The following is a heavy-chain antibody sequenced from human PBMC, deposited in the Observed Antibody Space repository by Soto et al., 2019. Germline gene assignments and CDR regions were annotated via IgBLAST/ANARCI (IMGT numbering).Heavy chain of an antibody. CDR3: AKLRGPSDAFDI. J-gene: IGHJ3*02. V-gene: IGHV3-43D*03. Sequence: GGSLRLSCAASGFTFDDYAMHWVRQAPGKGLEWVSLISWDGGSTYYADSVKGRFTISRDNSKNSLYLQMNSLRAEDTALYYCAKLRGPSDAFDIWGQGTMVTVSS. CDR2: ISWDGGST. CDR1: GFTFDDYA.